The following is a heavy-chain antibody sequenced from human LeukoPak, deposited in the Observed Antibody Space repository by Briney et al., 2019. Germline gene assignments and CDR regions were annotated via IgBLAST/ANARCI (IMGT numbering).Heavy chain of an antibody. V-gene: IGHV4-38-2*02. Sequence: SETLSLTCSVSGYSISSAYYWGWIRQPPGKGLEWIGTMYHSGSTNYNPSLKSRVTISVDTSKNQFSLKLSSVTAADTAVYYCARGGSYGFTWGQGTLVTVSS. CDR3: ARGGSYGFT. J-gene: IGHJ5*02. D-gene: IGHD5-18*01. CDR2: MYHSGST. CDR1: GYSISSAYY.